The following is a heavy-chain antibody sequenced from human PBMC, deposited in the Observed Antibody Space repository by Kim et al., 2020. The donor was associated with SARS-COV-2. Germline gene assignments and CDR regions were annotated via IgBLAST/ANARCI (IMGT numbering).Heavy chain of an antibody. CDR3: ARRAYDFWSGYSYFDY. CDR1: GGSISSYY. J-gene: IGHJ4*01. Sequence: SETLSLTCTVSGGSISSYYWSWIRQPPGKGLEWIGYIYYSGSTNYNPSLKSRVTISVDTSKNQFSLKLSSVTAADTAVYYCARRAYDFWSGYSYFDYWG. D-gene: IGHD3-3*01. V-gene: IGHV4-59*01. CDR2: IYYSGST.